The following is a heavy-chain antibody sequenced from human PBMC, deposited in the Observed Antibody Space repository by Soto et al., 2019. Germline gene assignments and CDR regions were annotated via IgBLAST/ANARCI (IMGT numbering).Heavy chain of an antibody. CDR1: GFTFSSYG. CDR3: AKALFELYYDFWSGYRDY. Sequence: GESLKISCAASGFTFSSYGMHWVRQAPGKGLEWVAVISYDGSNKYYADSVKGRFTISRDNSKNTLYLQMNSLRAEDTAVYYCAKALFELYYDFWSGYRDYWGQGTLVTVSS. CDR2: ISYDGSNK. V-gene: IGHV3-30*18. D-gene: IGHD3-3*01. J-gene: IGHJ4*02.